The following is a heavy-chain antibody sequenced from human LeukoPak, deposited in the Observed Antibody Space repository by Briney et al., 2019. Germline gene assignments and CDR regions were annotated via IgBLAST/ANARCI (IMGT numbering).Heavy chain of an antibody. Sequence: SETLSLTCTVSGGSISGSAYYWAWIRQPPGKGLEWIGSIYYNGRTLYNPSLKSRVIMSVDTSKNQFCLRLTSVTAADTAVYYCARDRRLTMIAILITDAFDIWGQGTMFTVSS. J-gene: IGHJ3*02. CDR2: IYYNGRT. V-gene: IGHV4-39*07. CDR1: GGSISGSAYY. CDR3: ARDRRLTMIAILITDAFDI. D-gene: IGHD3-22*01.